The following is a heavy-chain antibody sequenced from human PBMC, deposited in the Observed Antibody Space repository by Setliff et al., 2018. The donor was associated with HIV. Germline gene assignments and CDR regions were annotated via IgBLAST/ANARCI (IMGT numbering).Heavy chain of an antibody. V-gene: IGHV1-18*01. CDR2: ISADNGDT. CDR3: ARVIDYGGSGPCRNFEF. D-gene: IGHD4-17*01. Sequence: ASVKVSCKASGYTFTKYAMNWVRQAPGQGLEWMGWISADNGDTNYPQKLQGRVTMTTDTSTSTAYMELRSLRSDDTAVYYCARVIDYGGSGPCRNFEFWGQGTLVTVS. CDR1: GYTFTKYA. J-gene: IGHJ4*02.